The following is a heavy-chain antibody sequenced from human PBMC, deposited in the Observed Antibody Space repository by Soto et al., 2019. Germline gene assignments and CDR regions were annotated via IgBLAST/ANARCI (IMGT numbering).Heavy chain of an antibody. V-gene: IGHV4-59*01. J-gene: IGHJ4*02. Sequence: PSETLSLTCTVSGGSISTYYWSWMRQPPGKGLEWIGSIQNSGSTNHNPSLKSRVTMSVDTSKNQFSLKLSSMTAADTAVYYCAKYGNYRFFDYWGQGTLVTVSS. CDR3: AKYGNYRFFDY. CDR1: GGSISTYY. CDR2: IQNSGST. D-gene: IGHD4-17*01.